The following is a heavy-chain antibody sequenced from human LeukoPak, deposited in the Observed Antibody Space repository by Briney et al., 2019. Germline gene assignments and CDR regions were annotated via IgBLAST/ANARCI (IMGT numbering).Heavy chain of an antibody. D-gene: IGHD7-27*01. Sequence: ASVTVSCTSSGYTFTGYYMHWVRQAPGQGVEGMGWINPNSGGTNYAQKFQGRVTMTRDTSISTDYMELSRLRSDDSAVYYSARDLTGWISGVNDYWGQGTLVTVSS. CDR2: INPNSGGT. CDR3: ARDLTGWISGVNDY. CDR1: GYTFTGYY. V-gene: IGHV1-2*02. J-gene: IGHJ4*02.